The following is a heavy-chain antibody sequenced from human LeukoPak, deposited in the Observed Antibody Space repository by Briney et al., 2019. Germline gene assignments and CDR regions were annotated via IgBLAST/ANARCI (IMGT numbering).Heavy chain of an antibody. Sequence: SETLSLTCAVYGGSFSNYYWSWIRQPSGKGLEWIGEINHSGSTNYNPSLKSRVTTSVDTSKNQFSLKLSSVTAADTALYYCARASGWLRSSWYFDLWGRGTLVTVSS. CDR1: GGSFSNYY. CDR3: ARASGWLRSSWYFDL. V-gene: IGHV4-34*01. D-gene: IGHD5-12*01. CDR2: INHSGST. J-gene: IGHJ2*01.